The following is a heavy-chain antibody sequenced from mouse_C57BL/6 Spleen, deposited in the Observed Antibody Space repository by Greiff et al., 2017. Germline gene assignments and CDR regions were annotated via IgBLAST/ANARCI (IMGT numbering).Heavy chain of an antibody. Sequence: QVQLQQSGAELARPGASVKMSCKASGYTFPSYTMHWVKQRPGQGLEWIGYINPSSGYTKYNQKFKDKATLTADKSSSTAYMQLSSLTSEDSAVYYCARVYYSNPAWFAYWGQGTLVTVSA. V-gene: IGHV1-4*01. CDR1: GYTFPSYT. CDR3: ARVYYSNPAWFAY. CDR2: INPSSGYT. J-gene: IGHJ3*01. D-gene: IGHD2-5*01.